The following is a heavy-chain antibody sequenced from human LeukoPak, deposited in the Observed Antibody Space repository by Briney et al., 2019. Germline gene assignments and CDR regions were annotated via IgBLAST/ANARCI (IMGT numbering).Heavy chain of an antibody. D-gene: IGHD3-9*01. CDR2: IFYSGST. CDR1: GYSISSGYY. Sequence: SETLSLTCTVSGYSISSGYYWGWIRQPPGKGLEWIGNIFYSGSTYYSPSLRSRVTISLDTSRNQFSLKLNSVTAADTAVYYCARFGYDILTGYYDYWGQGTLVTVSS. V-gene: IGHV4-38-2*02. J-gene: IGHJ4*02. CDR3: ARFGYDILTGYYDY.